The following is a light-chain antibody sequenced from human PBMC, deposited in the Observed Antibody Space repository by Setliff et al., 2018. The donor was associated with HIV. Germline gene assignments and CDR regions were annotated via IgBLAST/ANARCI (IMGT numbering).Light chain of an antibody. J-gene: IGLJ1*01. CDR1: SGAVSNSHK. V-gene: IGLV8-61*01. Sequence: QAVVTQEPSLSVSPGGTVTLTCGLSSGAVSNSHKPSWYQQTPGQPPRTLIYDTNSRSSGVPDLFSGSIFGNTAALTITGAQADDESDYYCLLFMSTAYVFGTGTKVTVL. CDR3: LLFMSTAYV. CDR2: DTN.